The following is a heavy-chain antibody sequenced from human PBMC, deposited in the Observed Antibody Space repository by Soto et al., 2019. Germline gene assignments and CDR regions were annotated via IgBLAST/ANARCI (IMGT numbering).Heavy chain of an antibody. Sequence: EVQLVETGGGLIQPGGSLRLSCAASGFIVSSNYMSWVRQAPGKGLEWVSIIYSGGSTFYADSVEGRFTISRVNSKNTLYLQMNSLRAEDTAVYYCAAAGNSYFDYWGQGTLVTVSS. V-gene: IGHV3-53*02. CDR3: AAAGNSYFDY. J-gene: IGHJ4*02. CDR1: GFIVSSNY. CDR2: IYSGGST. D-gene: IGHD6-13*01.